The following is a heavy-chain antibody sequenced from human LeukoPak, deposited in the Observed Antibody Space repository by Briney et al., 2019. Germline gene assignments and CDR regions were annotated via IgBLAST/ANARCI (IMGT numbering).Heavy chain of an antibody. Sequence: SETLSLTCAVYGGSFSGYYWSWIRLPPGKGLEWIGEINHSGSTNYNPSLKSRVTISVDTSKNQFSLKLSSVTAADTAVYYCAIDMVRGIFDYWGQGTLVTVSS. J-gene: IGHJ4*02. V-gene: IGHV4-34*01. CDR2: INHSGST. CDR3: AIDMVRGIFDY. CDR1: GGSFSGYY. D-gene: IGHD3-10*01.